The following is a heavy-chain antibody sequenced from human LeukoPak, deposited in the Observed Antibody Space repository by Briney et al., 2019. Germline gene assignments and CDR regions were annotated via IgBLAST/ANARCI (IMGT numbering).Heavy chain of an antibody. CDR3: ASEVAASFDY. J-gene: IGHJ4*02. V-gene: IGHV3-33*01. CDR1: GFTFRSYG. CDR2: IWYDGSKK. D-gene: IGHD2-15*01. Sequence: PGGSLRLSCAASGFTFRSYGMHWVRQAPDKGLEWVAVIWYDGSKKYYADSVKGRFTISRDNSENTLYLQMKSLRAEDTAVYYYASEVAASFDYWGQGTLVTVSS.